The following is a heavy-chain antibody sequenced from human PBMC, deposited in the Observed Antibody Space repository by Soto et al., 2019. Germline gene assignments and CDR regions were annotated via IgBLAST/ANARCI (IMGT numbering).Heavy chain of an antibody. D-gene: IGHD2-2*01. J-gene: IGHJ3*02. CDR1: GYTFTSYA. CDR2: INAGNGNK. Sequence: ASVKVSCKASGYTFTSYAMHWVRQAPGQRLEWMGWINAGNGNKKYSQKFQGRVTITRDTSASTAYMELSSLRSEDTAVYYCATTSGPAPHDAFDIWGQGTMVTVSS. CDR3: ATTSGPAPHDAFDI. V-gene: IGHV1-3*01.